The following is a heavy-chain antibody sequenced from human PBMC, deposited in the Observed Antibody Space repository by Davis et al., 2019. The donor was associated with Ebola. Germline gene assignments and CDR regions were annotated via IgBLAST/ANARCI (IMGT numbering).Heavy chain of an antibody. D-gene: IGHD5-18*01. CDR1: GFTFSGSA. CDR2: IRSKANSYAT. J-gene: IGHJ4*02. CDR3: TTTAARYSYGP. V-gene: IGHV3-73*01. Sequence: GGSLRLSCAASGFTFSGSAMHWVRQASGKGLEWVGRIRSKANSYATAYAASVKGRFTISRDDSKNTAYLQMNSLRAEDTAVYYCTTTAARYSYGPWGQGTLVTVSS.